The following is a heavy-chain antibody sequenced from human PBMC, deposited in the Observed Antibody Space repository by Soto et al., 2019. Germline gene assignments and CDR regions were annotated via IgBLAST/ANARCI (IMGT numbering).Heavy chain of an antibody. J-gene: IGHJ5*02. V-gene: IGHV3-48*02. CDR1: GFTFSSYS. D-gene: IGHD2-2*01. Sequence: GGSLRLSCAASGFTFSSYSMNWVRQAPGKGLEWVSYISSSSSTIYYADSVKGRFTISRDNAKNSLYLQMNSLRDEDTAVYYCARGPALYCSSTSCHNWFDPWGQGTLVTVSS. CDR3: ARGPALYCSSTSCHNWFDP. CDR2: ISSSSSTI.